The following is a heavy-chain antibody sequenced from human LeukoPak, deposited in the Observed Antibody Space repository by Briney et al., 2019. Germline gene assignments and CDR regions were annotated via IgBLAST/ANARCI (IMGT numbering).Heavy chain of an antibody. D-gene: IGHD6-13*01. Sequence: PGGSLRLSCATSGLTFSNAWMSWVRQAPGKGLEWVGRIKSKADGGTTDYAAPVKGRFTISRDDSKDTLYLQMSSLKTEDTASYHCATDGYSNVWGQGTLVTVSS. V-gene: IGHV3-15*01. CDR2: IKSKADGGTT. CDR3: ATDGYSNV. CDR1: GLTFSNAW. J-gene: IGHJ4*02.